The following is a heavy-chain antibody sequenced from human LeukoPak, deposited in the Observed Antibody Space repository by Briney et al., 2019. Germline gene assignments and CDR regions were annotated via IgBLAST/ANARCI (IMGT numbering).Heavy chain of an antibody. CDR1: GGTFSSYA. CDR2: IIPILGIA. Sequence: ASVKVSCKASGGTFSSYAISWVRQAPGQGLEWMGRIIPILGIANYAQKFQGRVTITADKSTSTAYMELSSLRSEDTAVYYCARDQVDTAMDYYYYGMDVWGQGTTVTVSS. V-gene: IGHV1-69*04. D-gene: IGHD5-18*01. J-gene: IGHJ6*02. CDR3: ARDQVDTAMDYYYYGMDV.